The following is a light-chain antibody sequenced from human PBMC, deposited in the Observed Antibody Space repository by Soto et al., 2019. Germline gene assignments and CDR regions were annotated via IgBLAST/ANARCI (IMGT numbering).Light chain of an antibody. CDR1: SSDVGGYNY. CDR2: DVT. Sequence: QSALTQPASVSGSPGQSITISCTGTSSDVGGYNYVSWYQQNPGKAPKLMIFDVTNRPSGVSNRFSGSKSGNTASLTISGLQAEDEADYYCSSYTSRSTLVVFGGGTKLT. V-gene: IGLV2-14*01. CDR3: SSYTSRSTLVV. J-gene: IGLJ2*01.